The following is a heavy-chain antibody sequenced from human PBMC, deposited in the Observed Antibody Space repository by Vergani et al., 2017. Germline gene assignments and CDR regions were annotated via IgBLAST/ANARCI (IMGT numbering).Heavy chain of an antibody. J-gene: IGHJ4*02. CDR2: ISGRSNYI. Sequence: EVQLQESGGGLVKPGGSLRVSCAASGFSFSTYSINWVRQAPGKGLEWVSSISGRSNYIYYADSVKGRFTISRDNSKNTLSLQMNSLTAEDTAIYYCAGPQGTSAYYYGGFDYWGQGILVTVSS. CDR3: AGPQGTSAYYYGGFDY. D-gene: IGHD3-22*01. CDR1: GFSFSTYS. V-gene: IGHV3-21*04.